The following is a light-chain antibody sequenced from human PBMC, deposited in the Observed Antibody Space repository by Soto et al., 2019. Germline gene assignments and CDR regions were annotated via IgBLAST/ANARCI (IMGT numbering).Light chain of an antibody. V-gene: IGKV3-20*01. CDR2: GAS. CDR3: QQYGSSSWT. CDR1: QSVSSIY. Sequence: EIVLTQSPGTLSLSPGERATLSCMAIQSVSSIYLAWYQHKPGQAPRLLIYGASSRATGIPDRFSGSGSGTDFTLTISRLEPEDCAVYYCQQYGSSSWTCGRGPTVEIK. J-gene: IGKJ1*01.